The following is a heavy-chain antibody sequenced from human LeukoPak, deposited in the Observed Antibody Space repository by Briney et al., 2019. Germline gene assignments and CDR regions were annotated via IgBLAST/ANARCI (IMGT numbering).Heavy chain of an antibody. D-gene: IGHD2-2*01. V-gene: IGHV4-59*08. CDR2: IYYSGST. CDR1: GGSISSYY. J-gene: IGHJ6*02. CDR3: ARHQDCSSTSCYALYYYYGMDV. Sequence: SETLSLTCTVSGGSISSYYWSWIRQPPGKGLEWIGYIYYSGSTNYNPSLKSRVTISVDTSKNQFSLKLSSVTAADTAVYYCARHQDCSSTSCYALYYYYGMDVWAQGPTVTVSS.